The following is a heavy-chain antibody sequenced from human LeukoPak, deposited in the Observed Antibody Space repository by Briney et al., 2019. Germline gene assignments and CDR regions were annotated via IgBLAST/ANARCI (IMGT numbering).Heavy chain of an antibody. V-gene: IGHV4-39*07. CDR2: IYYSGSA. Sequence: PSETLSLTCTVSGGSISRSSYYWGWIRQPPGKGLEWIGSIYYSGSAYSTPSLKSRVAISVDTSTNQFSLKLSSVTAADTAVYYCARAVDSSGYNFDYWGQGTLVTASS. D-gene: IGHD3-22*01. CDR3: ARAVDSSGYNFDY. J-gene: IGHJ4*02. CDR1: GGSISRSSYY.